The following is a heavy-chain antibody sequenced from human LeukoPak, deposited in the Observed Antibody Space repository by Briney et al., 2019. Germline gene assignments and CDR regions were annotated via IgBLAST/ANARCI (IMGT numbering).Heavy chain of an antibody. J-gene: IGHJ6*02. Sequence: ASVKVSCKASGYTFTGYYMHWVRQAPGQGLEWMGWINPNSGGTNYAQKFQGRVTMTRDTSISTAYMELSRLRSDDTAVYYCASTINNYDFWKGYGMDVWGQGTTVTVSS. V-gene: IGHV1-2*02. CDR1: GYTFTGYY. CDR3: ASTINNYDFWKGYGMDV. CDR2: INPNSGGT. D-gene: IGHD3-3*01.